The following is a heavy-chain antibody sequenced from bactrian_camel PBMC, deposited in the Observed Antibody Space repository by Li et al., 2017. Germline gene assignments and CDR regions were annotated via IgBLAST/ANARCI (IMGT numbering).Heavy chain of an antibody. CDR3: AACINQYNYNY. CDR1: RYTYKRNC. J-gene: IGHJ4*01. D-gene: IGHD1*01. V-gene: IGHV3S40*01. CDR2: LWIGGATT. Sequence: DVQLVESGGGSVQAGGSLRLSCAAGRYTYKRNCMGWFRQRPGKDREGLAVLWIGGATTVYTDSVKGRLIITRDKAKDLVYLQMNGLQPEDTGMYYCAACINQYNYNYWGRGTQVTVS.